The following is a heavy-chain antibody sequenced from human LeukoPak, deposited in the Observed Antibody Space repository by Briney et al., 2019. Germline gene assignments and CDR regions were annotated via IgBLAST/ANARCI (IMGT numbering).Heavy chain of an antibody. CDR1: GDSISSGPYF. D-gene: IGHD2-2*01. Sequence: SETLSLTCTVSGDSISSGPYFWGWIRQPPGKGLEWLGNIHYTGSTYYKSSLRSRVTMSVDTSKNQFSLMLRSVTAADTAMYYCARLDGGQLGHCSSTSCSGAFDIWGQGAMVTVSS. V-gene: IGHV4-39*07. CDR2: IHYTGST. CDR3: ARLDGGQLGHCSSTSCSGAFDI. J-gene: IGHJ3*02.